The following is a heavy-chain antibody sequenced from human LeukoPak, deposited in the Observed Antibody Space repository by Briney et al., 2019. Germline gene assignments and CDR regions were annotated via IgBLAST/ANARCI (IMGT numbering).Heavy chain of an antibody. CDR3: ARELPGIAAAGGSNWFDP. V-gene: IGHV1-2*02. J-gene: IGHJ5*02. CDR1: EYTFTGYY. CDR2: INPNSGGT. D-gene: IGHD6-13*01. Sequence: ASVKVSCKASEYTFTGYYMHWVRQAPGQGLDCMGWINPNSGGTNYAQKFQGRVTMTRDTSISTAYMELSRLRSDDTAVYYCARELPGIAAAGGSNWFDPWGQGTLVTVSS.